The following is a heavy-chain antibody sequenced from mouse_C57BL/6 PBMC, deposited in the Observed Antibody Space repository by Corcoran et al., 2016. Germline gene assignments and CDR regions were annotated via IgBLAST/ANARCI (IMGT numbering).Heavy chain of an antibody. Sequence: QIQLVQSGPELKKPGETVKISCKASGYTFTTYGMSWVKQAPGKGLKWMGWINTYSGVPTYADDFKGRFAFSLETSASTAYLQINNLKNEDTATYVCARVDYYGSRAWFAYWGQGTLVTVSA. CDR3: ARVDYYGSRAWFAY. CDR1: GYTFTTYG. CDR2: INTYSGVP. V-gene: IGHV9-3*01. D-gene: IGHD1-1*01. J-gene: IGHJ3*01.